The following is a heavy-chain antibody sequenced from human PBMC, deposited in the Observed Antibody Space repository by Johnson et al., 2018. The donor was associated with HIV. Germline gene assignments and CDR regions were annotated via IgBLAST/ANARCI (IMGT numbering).Heavy chain of an antibody. J-gene: IGHJ3*02. CDR3: AKESKQFSAFDI. CDR1: GFTFDDYA. D-gene: IGHD6-19*01. CDR2: ISWNSGSI. V-gene: IGHV3-9*01. Sequence: VQLVESGGGVVRPGGSLRLSCAVSGFTFDDYAMHWVRQAPGKGLAWVSGISWNSGSIGYADSVKGRFTISRDNAKNSLYLQMNSLRAEDTALYYCAKESKQFSAFDIWGQGTMVTVSS.